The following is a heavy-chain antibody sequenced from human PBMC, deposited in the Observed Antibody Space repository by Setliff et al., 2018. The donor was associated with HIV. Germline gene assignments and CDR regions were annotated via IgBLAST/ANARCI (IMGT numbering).Heavy chain of an antibody. CDR1: GGSISSSSYY. CDR2: IYYSGTT. V-gene: IGHV4-39*02. J-gene: IGHJ4*02. CDR3: ARHYYTDPFDY. D-gene: IGHD3-22*01. Sequence: SETLSLTCTVSGGSISSSSYYWGWIRQPPGKGLEWIGSIYYSGTTDYNPSLKSRVTMSVDTSNSHFSLKLASVTAADTAVYYCARHYYTDPFDYWGQGTLVTVSS.